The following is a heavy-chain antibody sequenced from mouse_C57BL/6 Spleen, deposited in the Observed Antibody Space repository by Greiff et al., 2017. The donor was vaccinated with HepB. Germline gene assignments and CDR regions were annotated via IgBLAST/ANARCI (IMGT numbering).Heavy chain of an antibody. Sequence: VQLQQSGPELVKPGASVKISCKASGYTFTDYYMNWVKQSHGKSLEWIGDINPNNGGTSYNQKFKGKATLTVDKSSSTAYMELRSLTSEDSAVYYCARSLRYYAMDYWGQGTSVTVSS. CDR2: INPNNGGT. V-gene: IGHV1-26*01. CDR3: ARSLRYYAMDY. CDR1: GYTFTDYY. J-gene: IGHJ4*01.